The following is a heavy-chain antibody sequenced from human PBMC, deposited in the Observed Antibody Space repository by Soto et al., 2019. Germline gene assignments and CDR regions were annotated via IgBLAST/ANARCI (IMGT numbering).Heavy chain of an antibody. Sequence: ASVKVSCKASGYTFTNYAMHWVRQAPGQRLEWMGWINAGNGNTKYSQKFQGRVTITRDTSASTAYMELSSLRSEDTAVYYCGGGSGLTGSDPWGQGTLVPVSS. CDR2: INAGNGNT. CDR3: GGGSGLTGSDP. CDR1: GYTFTNYA. J-gene: IGHJ5*02. D-gene: IGHD3-10*01. V-gene: IGHV1-3*01.